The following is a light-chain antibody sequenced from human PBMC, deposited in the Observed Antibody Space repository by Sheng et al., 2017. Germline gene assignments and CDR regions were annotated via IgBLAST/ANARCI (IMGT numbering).Light chain of an antibody. V-gene: IGKV4-1*01. CDR1: QSVLYSSNNKNY. CDR2: WSS. Sequence: DIVMTQSPDSLAVSLGERATINCKSSQSVLYSSNNKNYLAWYQQKPGQPPKLLIYWSSTRESGVPDRFSGSGSGTEFTLTISSLQAEDVAVYYCQQLYRTPLTFGGGTKVEIK. CDR3: QQLYRTPLT. J-gene: IGKJ4*01.